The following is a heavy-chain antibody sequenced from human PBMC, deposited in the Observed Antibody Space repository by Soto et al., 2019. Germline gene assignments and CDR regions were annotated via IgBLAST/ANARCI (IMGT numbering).Heavy chain of an antibody. J-gene: IGHJ4*02. CDR1: GFTFSSYG. D-gene: IGHD4-17*01. CDR2: ISYDGSNK. V-gene: IGHV3-30*03. CDR3: ATDVTTVTTEYYFDY. Sequence: QVQLVESGGGVVQPGRSLRLSCAASGFTFSSYGMHWVRQAPGKGLEWVAVISYDGSNKYYADSVKGRFTISRDNSKNTLYLQMNSLRAEDTAVYYCATDVTTVTTEYYFDYWGQGTLVTVSS.